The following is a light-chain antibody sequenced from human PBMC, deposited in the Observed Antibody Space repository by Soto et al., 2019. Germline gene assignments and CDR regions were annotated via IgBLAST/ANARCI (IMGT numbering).Light chain of an antibody. CDR2: GAS. Sequence: DIQMTQSPSSLSVSVGERVTITCRASQTISTYLNWYQQIPGKAPKLLIYGASNLQNGVPSRFSGSGSGTDFTLTISSLQPEDFATYYCQKSSSIPYTFGQGTKLEIK. CDR3: QKSSSIPYT. CDR1: QTISTY. J-gene: IGKJ2*01. V-gene: IGKV1-39*01.